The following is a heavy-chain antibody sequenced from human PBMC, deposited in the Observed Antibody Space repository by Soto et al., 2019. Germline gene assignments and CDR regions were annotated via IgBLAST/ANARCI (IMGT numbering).Heavy chain of an antibody. V-gene: IGHV4-39*07. CDR3: ASVRGGYYYAMDV. CDR1: GSAISTSSYY. J-gene: IGHJ6*02. D-gene: IGHD3-10*02. CDR2: IYYSGST. Sequence: PSDPLSPTFTPSGSAISTSSYYWCWIRQPPGKGLEWIGSIYYSGSTYYNPSLKSRVTISVDTSKNQFSLKLSSVTAADTAVYYCASVRGGYYYAMDVWGQGTTVT.